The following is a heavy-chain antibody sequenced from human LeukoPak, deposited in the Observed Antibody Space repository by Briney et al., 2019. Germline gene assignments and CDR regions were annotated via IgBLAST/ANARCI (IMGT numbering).Heavy chain of an antibody. Sequence: PGGSLRLSCAASGFTFSSYAMSWVRQAPGKGLEWVSAISGSGGSTYYADSVKGRFTISRDNSKNTLYLQMNSLRAEDTAVYYCAKKNSYYDSSGYPTEGAFDIWGQGTMVTVSS. V-gene: IGHV3-23*01. J-gene: IGHJ3*02. CDR1: GFTFSSYA. CDR3: AKKNSYYDSSGYPTEGAFDI. CDR2: ISGSGGST. D-gene: IGHD3-22*01.